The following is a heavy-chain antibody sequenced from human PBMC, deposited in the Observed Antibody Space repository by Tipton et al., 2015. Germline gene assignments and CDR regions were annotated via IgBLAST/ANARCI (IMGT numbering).Heavy chain of an antibody. CDR1: GFTFSRYE. V-gene: IGHV3-48*03. Sequence: SLRLSCAASGFTFSRYEVNWVRQAPGKGLEWVSKITSSGTPRFYTASVKGRFTISRDNAKNSLYLQMNSLRAEDTAVYYCARLVGVGSYYFDYWGQGTLVTVSS. CDR3: ARLVGVGSYYFDY. J-gene: IGHJ4*02. CDR2: ITSSGTPR. D-gene: IGHD2-15*01.